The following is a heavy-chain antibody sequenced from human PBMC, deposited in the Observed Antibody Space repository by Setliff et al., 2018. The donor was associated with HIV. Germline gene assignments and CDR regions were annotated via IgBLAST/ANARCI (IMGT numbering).Heavy chain of an antibody. CDR2: IYYSGST. Sequence: SETLSLTCTVSGGSISSSSYYWVWIRQPPGKGLEWIGYIYYSGSTNYNPSLKSRVIISVDSSKNQFFLKLTSVTAADTAMYYCARVSQDLLGACDIWGQGTMVTVSS. V-gene: IGHV4-31*03. D-gene: IGHD7-27*01. CDR3: ARVSQDLLGACDI. CDR1: GGSISSSSYY. J-gene: IGHJ3*02.